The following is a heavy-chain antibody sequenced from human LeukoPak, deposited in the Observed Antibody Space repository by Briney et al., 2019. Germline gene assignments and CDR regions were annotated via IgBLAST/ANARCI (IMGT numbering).Heavy chain of an antibody. V-gene: IGHV4-30-2*01. D-gene: IGHD6-25*01. Sequence: TLSLTCAVSGGSISSGGYSWSWIRQPPGKGLEWIGYIYHSGSTYYNPSLKSRVTISVDRSKNQFSLKLSSVTAADTAVYYCARCYFPYSSGCYFDYWGQGTLVTVSS. J-gene: IGHJ4*02. CDR1: GGSISSGGYS. CDR3: ARCYFPYSSGCYFDY. CDR2: IYHSGST.